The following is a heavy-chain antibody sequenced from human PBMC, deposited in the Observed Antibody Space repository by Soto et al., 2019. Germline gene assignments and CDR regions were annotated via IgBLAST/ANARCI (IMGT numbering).Heavy chain of an antibody. D-gene: IGHD2-8*01. CDR3: ARGLQMVYANYNWFDP. Sequence: QVQLVQSGAEVKKPGASVKVSCTASGYTFTSYGISWVRQAPGQGLEWMGWISDYNGNTNYAQKLQGRVTMTTDTSTSTAYMELRSLRSDDTAVYYCARGLQMVYANYNWFDPWGQGTLVTVSS. J-gene: IGHJ5*02. CDR2: ISDYNGNT. V-gene: IGHV1-18*01. CDR1: GYTFTSYG.